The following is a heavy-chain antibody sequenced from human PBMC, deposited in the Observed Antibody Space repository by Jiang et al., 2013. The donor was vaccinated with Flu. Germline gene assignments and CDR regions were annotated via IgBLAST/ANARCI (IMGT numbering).Heavy chain of an antibody. CDR1: GDTFSSYG. J-gene: IGHJ4*02. V-gene: IGHV1-69*01. Sequence: EVKKPGSSVKLSCKASGDTFSSYGINWVRQAPGQGLEWMGGIIPIFGTEDYAQKFQGRVSITVDASTSTAYLELNSLRSEDTAVYFCARGVGGYSHGYLLYWGQGTLVTVSS. CDR3: ARGVGGYSHGYLLY. CDR2: IIPIFGTE. D-gene: IGHD5-18*01.